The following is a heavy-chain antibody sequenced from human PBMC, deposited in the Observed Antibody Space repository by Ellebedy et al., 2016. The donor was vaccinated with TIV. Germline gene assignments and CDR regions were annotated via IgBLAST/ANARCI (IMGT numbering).Heavy chain of an antibody. D-gene: IGHD3-9*01. CDR2: INHSGST. Sequence: MPSETLSLTCAVYGGSFSGYYWSWIRQPPGKGLEWIGEINHSGSTNYNPSLKSRVTISVDTSKNQFSLKLSSVTAADTAVYYCARGSLTMDYFDYWGQGTLVTVSS. V-gene: IGHV4-34*01. CDR3: ARGSLTMDYFDY. J-gene: IGHJ4*02. CDR1: GGSFSGYY.